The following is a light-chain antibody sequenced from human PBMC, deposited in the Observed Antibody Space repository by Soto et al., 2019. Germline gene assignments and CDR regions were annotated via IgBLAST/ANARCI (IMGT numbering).Light chain of an antibody. Sequence: SYVVTQPPSVSVAPGQTARITCGGNNIGSKSVHWYQQKPGQAPVLVVNDDSDRPSGIPERFSGSNSGDTATLTISRVEAGDEADFYCQVWDITSDHWVFGGGTKVTVL. V-gene: IGLV3-21*02. J-gene: IGLJ3*02. CDR3: QVWDITSDHWV. CDR2: DDS. CDR1: NIGSKS.